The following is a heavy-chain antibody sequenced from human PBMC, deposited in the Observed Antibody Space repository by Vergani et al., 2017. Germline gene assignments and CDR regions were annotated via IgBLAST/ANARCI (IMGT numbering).Heavy chain of an antibody. D-gene: IGHD1-26*01. J-gene: IGHJ6*02. CDR1: GFTFDDYA. Sequence: EVQLVESGGGLVQPGRSLRLSCAASGFTFDDYAMHWVRQAPGKGLEWVSGISWNSGSIGYADSVKGRFTISRDNAKNSLYLQMNSLRAEDTALYYCAKDIVGARTFYYYYGMDVWGQGTTVTVSS. CDR3: AKDIVGARTFYYYYGMDV. CDR2: ISWNSGSI. V-gene: IGHV3-9*01.